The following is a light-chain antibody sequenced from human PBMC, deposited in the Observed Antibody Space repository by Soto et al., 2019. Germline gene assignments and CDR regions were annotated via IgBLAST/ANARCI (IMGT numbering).Light chain of an antibody. V-gene: IGLV2-14*01. CDR1: SSDVGGYNY. CDR2: DVS. Sequence: QSALTQPASVSGSPGQSITISCTGTSSDVGGYNYVSWYQQHPGKAPNLMIYDVSNRPSGVSNRCSGSKSGNTASLTISGLQAEEEADYYCSAYTSSSTLLYVFGTGTKLTVL. J-gene: IGLJ1*01. CDR3: SAYTSSSTLLYV.